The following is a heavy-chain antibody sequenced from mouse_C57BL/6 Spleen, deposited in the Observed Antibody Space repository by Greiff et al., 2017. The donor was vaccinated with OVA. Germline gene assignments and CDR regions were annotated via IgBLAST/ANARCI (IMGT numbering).Heavy chain of an antibody. D-gene: IGHD2-2*01. V-gene: IGHV1-72*01. Sequence: VQLQQSGPELVKPGASVKLSCKASGYTFTSYWMHWVKQRPGRGLEWIGRIDPNSGGTKYNEKFKSKATLTVDKPSSTAYMQLSSLTSEDSAVYYCARSLMVTTRDYFDYWGQGTTLTVSS. CDR2: IDPNSGGT. CDR1: GYTFTSYW. CDR3: ARSLMVTTRDYFDY. J-gene: IGHJ2*01.